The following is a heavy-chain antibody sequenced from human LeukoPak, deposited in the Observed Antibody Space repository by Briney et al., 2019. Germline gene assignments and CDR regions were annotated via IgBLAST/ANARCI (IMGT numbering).Heavy chain of an antibody. CDR3: ARGEYKLLHYYYYGMTS. D-gene: IGHD2-2*01. V-gene: IGHV3-48*03. CDR2: ISSSGSTI. CDR1: GFTFSSYE. Sequence: QPGGSLRLSCAASGFTFSSYEMNWVRQAPGKGLEWVSYISSSGSTIYYADSVKGRFTISRDNAKNSLYLQMNSLRAEDTAVYYCARGEYKLLHYYYYGMTSGAKGPRSPSPQ. J-gene: IGHJ6*04.